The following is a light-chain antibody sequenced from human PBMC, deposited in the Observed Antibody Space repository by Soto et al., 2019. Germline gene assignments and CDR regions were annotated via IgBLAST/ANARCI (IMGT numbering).Light chain of an antibody. CDR2: GAS. CDR3: QQYNSYSEA. V-gene: IGKV3-20*01. Sequence: IVMTPSPDSLAVSMGARATLSCRASQSVSNNYLAWYQQKPGQAPRLLIYGASSRATGIPDRFSGSGSGTEFTLTISSLQPDDFATYYCQQYNSYSEAFGQGTKVDIK. CDR1: QSVSNNY. J-gene: IGKJ1*01.